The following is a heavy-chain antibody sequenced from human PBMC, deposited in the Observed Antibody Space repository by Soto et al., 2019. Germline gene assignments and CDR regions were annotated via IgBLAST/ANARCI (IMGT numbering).Heavy chain of an antibody. CDR2: LSTDGSTP. Sequence: VGSLRLSCAASGFIFGSYAMNWVRQVPGKGPEWVAVLSTDGSTPYYADSVRGRFTISRDNSKNTLFLQMNSLRPEDTAIYFCAKSYDLWSPYLSFGDQRDPWGQGTLVTVSS. CDR1: GFIFGSYA. V-gene: IGHV3-30*16. J-gene: IGHJ5*02. CDR3: AKSYDLWSPYLSFGDQRDP. D-gene: IGHD3-3*01.